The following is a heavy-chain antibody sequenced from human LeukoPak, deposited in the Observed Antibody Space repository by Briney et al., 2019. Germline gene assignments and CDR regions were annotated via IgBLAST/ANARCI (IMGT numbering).Heavy chain of an antibody. D-gene: IGHD5-24*01. Sequence: GGSLRLSCAASGFTFNRYVMNWVRQAPGKGLEWVSVISGSGGSTNYADSVKGRFTISRDNSKNTLYLQMNRLIAEHTAVYYCAKTEMATTIRDAFDIWGQGTMVTVSS. CDR2: ISGSGGST. V-gene: IGHV3-23*01. CDR1: GFTFNRYV. J-gene: IGHJ3*02. CDR3: AKTEMATTIRDAFDI.